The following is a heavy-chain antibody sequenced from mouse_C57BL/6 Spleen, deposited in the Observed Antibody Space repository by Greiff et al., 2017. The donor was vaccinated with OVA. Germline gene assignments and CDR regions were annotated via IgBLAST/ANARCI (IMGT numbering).Heavy chain of an antibody. CDR3: ARDGNYEDYYFDY. D-gene: IGHD2-1*01. CDR1: GYSFTGYF. CDR2: INPYNGDT. V-gene: IGHV1-20*01. Sequence: EVMLVESGPELVKPGDSVKISCKASGYSFTGYFMNWVMQSHGKSLEWIGRINPYNGDTFYNQKFKGKATLTVDKSSSTAHMELRSLTSEDSAVYYCARDGNYEDYYFDYWGQGTTLTVSS. J-gene: IGHJ2*01.